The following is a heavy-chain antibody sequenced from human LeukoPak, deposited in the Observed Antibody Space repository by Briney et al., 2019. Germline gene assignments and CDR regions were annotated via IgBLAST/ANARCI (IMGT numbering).Heavy chain of an antibody. V-gene: IGHV5-51*01. J-gene: IGHJ6*03. CDR3: ARAGTYYYYHMDV. Sequence: GESLQISCEGSGSSFTSYWIGWVRQLPGKGLEWMGIIHPGDSDTRYSPSFQGQVTISADKSISTAYLQWSSLKASDTAIYYCARAGTYYYYHMDVWGKGTTVTVFS. CDR2: IHPGDSDT. D-gene: IGHD6-19*01. CDR1: GSSFTSYW.